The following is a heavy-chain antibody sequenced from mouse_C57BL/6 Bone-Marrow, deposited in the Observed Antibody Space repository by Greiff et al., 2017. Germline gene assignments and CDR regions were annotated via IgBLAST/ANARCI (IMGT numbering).Heavy chain of an antibody. CDR1: GFTFSDYY. D-gene: IGHD2-5*01. CDR3: ARDSNSAAWFAY. V-gene: IGHV5-12*01. Sequence: EVKVVESGGGLVQPGGSLKLSCAASGFTFSDYYMYWVRQTPEKRLEWVAYISNGGGSTYYPDTVKGRFTISRDNAKNHLYLQMSRLKSEDTAMYYCARDSNSAAWFAYWGQGTLVTVSA. CDR2: ISNGGGST. J-gene: IGHJ3*01.